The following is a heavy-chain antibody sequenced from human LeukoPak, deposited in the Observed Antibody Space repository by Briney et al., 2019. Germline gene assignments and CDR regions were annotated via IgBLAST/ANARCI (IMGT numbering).Heavy chain of an antibody. CDR2: INWNGGST. V-gene: IGHV3-20*04. J-gene: IGHJ5*02. CDR1: GFTFDDYG. Sequence: GGSLRLSCAASGFTFDDYGMSWVRQAPGKGLEWVSGINWNGGSTGYADSVKGRLTISRDNAKNSLYLQMNSLRAEDTALYYCARIKKRITMVRGAHNWFDPWGQGTLVTVSS. CDR3: ARIKKRITMVRGAHNWFDP. D-gene: IGHD3-10*01.